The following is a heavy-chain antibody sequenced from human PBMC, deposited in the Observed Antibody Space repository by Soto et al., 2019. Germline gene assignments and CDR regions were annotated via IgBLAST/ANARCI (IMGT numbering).Heavy chain of an antibody. D-gene: IGHD6-19*01. CDR2: IYYSGST. CDR1: GGSISSGGYY. CDR3: ARYAAGYSSGWYLRAPLYFYDY. V-gene: IGHV4-31*03. Sequence: SETLSLTCTVSGGSISSGGYYWSWIRQHPGKGLEWIGYIYYSGSTYYNPSLKSRVTISVDTSKNQFSLKLSSVTAADTAVYYCARYAAGYSSGWYLRAPLYFYDYWGQGTLVTVSS. J-gene: IGHJ4*02.